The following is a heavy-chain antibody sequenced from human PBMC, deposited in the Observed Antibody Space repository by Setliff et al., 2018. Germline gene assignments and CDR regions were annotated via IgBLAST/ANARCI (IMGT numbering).Heavy chain of an antibody. CDR2: INHSGST. J-gene: IGHJ4*02. Sequence: SETLSLTCTVYGGSLSDYYWSWIRQPPGKGLEWIVEINHSGSTNYSPSLKSRVTISVDMPKNQLSLKLSSVTAADTAAYYCRFWSGYYKNDYWGQGTLVTVSS. CDR1: GGSLSDYY. V-gene: IGHV4-34*03. D-gene: IGHD3-3*01. CDR3: RFWSGYYKNDY.